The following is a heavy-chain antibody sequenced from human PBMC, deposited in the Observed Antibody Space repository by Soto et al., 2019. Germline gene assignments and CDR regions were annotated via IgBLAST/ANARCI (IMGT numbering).Heavy chain of an antibody. CDR1: GGSISGYY. D-gene: IGHD3-10*01. Sequence: PSETLSLTCTVSGGSISGYYWTWIRQPPGKGLEWIGYIYSSGNTNYNPSLQSRVTISVDTSKNQFSLKLSSVTAADTAVYYCARRYYGSASYLNWGQGTLVTVSS. J-gene: IGHJ4*02. CDR2: IYSSGNT. V-gene: IGHV4-59*08. CDR3: ARRYYGSASYLN.